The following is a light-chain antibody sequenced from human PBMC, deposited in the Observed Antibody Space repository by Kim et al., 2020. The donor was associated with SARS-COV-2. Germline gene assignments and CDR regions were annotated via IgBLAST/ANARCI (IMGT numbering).Light chain of an antibody. Sequence: SSELTQDSAVSVALGQTVRITCQGDSLRSYYASWYQQKPGQAPVLVIYGKNNRPSGIPDRFSGSSSGNTASLTITGAQAEDEADYYCNSRDSSGNPRWVF. CDR3: NSRDSSGNPRWV. V-gene: IGLV3-19*01. CDR2: GKN. CDR1: SLRSYY. J-gene: IGLJ3*02.